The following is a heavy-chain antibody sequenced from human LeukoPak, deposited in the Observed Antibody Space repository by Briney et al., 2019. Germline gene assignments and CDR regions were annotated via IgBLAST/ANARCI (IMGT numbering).Heavy chain of an antibody. CDR1: GASIRSFY. D-gene: IGHD1-1*01. CDR2: INYSGGA. J-gene: IGHJ4*02. Sequence: SETLSLTCTVSGASIRSFYWSWIRQSPDKGLEWIGYINYSGGANYNPSLQSRATISLDASESQFSLSLKSVTAADTARYFCARWSNSWKLFDHWGPGTLVTVSS. V-gene: IGHV4-59*01. CDR3: ARWSNSWKLFDH.